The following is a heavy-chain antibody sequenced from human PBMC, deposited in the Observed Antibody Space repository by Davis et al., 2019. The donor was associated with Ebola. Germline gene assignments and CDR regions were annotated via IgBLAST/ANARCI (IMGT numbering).Heavy chain of an antibody. CDR2: IDTDGSTT. CDR1: EFTLRSYW. D-gene: IGHD1-14*01. CDR3: ARDVAGRGGY. V-gene: IGHV3-74*01. J-gene: IGHJ4*02. Sequence: GESLNPSCVASEFTLRSYWFHRVRQAPGKGLEWVSRIDTDGSTTNYADSVRGRFTISRDNGKNTLLLQMNSLRAEDTAVYYCARDVAGRGGYWGQGTLVTVSS.